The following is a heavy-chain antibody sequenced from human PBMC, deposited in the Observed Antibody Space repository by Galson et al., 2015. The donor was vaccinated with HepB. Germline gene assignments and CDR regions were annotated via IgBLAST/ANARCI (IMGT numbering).Heavy chain of an antibody. J-gene: IGHJ6*02. V-gene: IGHV1-69*13. CDR2: IIPIFGTV. CDR1: GGTFGSYA. D-gene: IGHD3-22*01. CDR3: AREKRNYYDSTGYYRYYYGMDV. Sequence: SVKVSCKASGGTFGSYAISWVRQAPGQGLEWMGGIIPIFGTVNYAQKFQGRVTITADESTSTASMELSSLRSEDTAVYYRAREKRNYYDSTGYYRYYYGMDVWGQGTTVTVSS.